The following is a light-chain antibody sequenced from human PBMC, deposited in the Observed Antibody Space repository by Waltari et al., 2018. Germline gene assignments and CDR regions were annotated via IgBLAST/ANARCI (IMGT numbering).Light chain of an antibody. CDR2: DAS. Sequence: DIQMTQSPSTLSASIGGRVTINCRASESLGSELAWYQQRPGKAPNILIYDASSLQPGVPSRFSGSGSGTEFTLTINKLQPDDFVTYFCQQYRTYPWTFGQETKVEI. V-gene: IGKV1-5*01. CDR3: QQYRTYPWT. J-gene: IGKJ1*01. CDR1: ESLGSE.